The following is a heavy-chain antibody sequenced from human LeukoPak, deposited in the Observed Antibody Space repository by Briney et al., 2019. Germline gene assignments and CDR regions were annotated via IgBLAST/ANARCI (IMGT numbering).Heavy chain of an antibody. CDR1: GGPISSGGYS. CDR3: ARRAGGSPFDY. D-gene: IGHD2-8*02. V-gene: IGHV4-30-2*02. Sequence: PSETLSLTCAVSGGPISSGGYSWSWIRQPPGKGLEWIGYIYHSGSTYYNPSLKSRVTISVDRSKNQFSLKLSSVTAADTAVYYCARRAGGSPFDYWGQGTLVTVSS. J-gene: IGHJ4*02. CDR2: IYHSGST.